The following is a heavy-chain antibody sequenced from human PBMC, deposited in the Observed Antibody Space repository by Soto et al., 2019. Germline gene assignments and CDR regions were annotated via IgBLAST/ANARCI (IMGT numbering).Heavy chain of an antibody. Sequence: QVQLVQSGVEVKKPGASVKVSCKASGYTFSNYGLTWVRQAPGQGLEWMGWISAFNGDTNYAQKFQDTLTMTTDTSTSTAYMELRSLRSDDTAVYYCTRGGALPGIDYWGQGPLVTVS. V-gene: IGHV1-18*01. CDR1: GYTFSNYG. CDR3: TRGGALPGIDY. D-gene: IGHD3-3*02. CDR2: ISAFNGDT. J-gene: IGHJ4*02.